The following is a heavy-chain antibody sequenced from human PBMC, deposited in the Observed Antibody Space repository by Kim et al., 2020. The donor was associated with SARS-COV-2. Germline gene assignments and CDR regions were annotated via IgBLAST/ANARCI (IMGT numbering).Heavy chain of an antibody. V-gene: IGHV3-30*04. D-gene: IGHD2-15*01. J-gene: IGHJ6*02. CDR2: ISYDGSNK. Sequence: GGSLRLSCAASGFTFSSYAMHWVRQAPGKGLEWVAVISYDGSNKYYTDSVKGRFTISRDNSKNTLYLQMNGLRAEDTAVYYCASGAPYYYYGMDVWGQGTTVTVSS. CDR1: GFTFSSYA. CDR3: ASGAPYYYYGMDV.